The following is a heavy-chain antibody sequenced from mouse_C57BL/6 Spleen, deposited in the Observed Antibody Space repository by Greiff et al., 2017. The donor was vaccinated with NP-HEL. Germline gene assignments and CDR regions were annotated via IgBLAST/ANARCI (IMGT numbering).Heavy chain of an antibody. CDR2: IYPGSGNT. D-gene: IGHD1-1*01. J-gene: IGHJ1*03. CDR3: ARSNYGSSPWWYFDV. CDR1: GYTFTDYY. Sequence: VQLQQSGAELVRPGASVKLSCKASGYTFTDYYINWVKQRPGQGLEWIARIYPGSGNTYYDEKFKGKATLTAEKSSSTAYMQLSSLTSEDSAVYFCARSNYGSSPWWYFDVWGTGTTVTVSS. V-gene: IGHV1-76*01.